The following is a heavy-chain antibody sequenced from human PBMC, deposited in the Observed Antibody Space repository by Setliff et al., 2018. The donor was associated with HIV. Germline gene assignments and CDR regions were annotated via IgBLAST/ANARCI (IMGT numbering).Heavy chain of an antibody. CDR3: ARGGLQYTSGWYYFDS. Sequence: LRLSCTASGFTFDVYAMHWVRQTPGKGLEWVSSITWNSATIGYADSVRGRFTISRDNAKNSLFLQMDSLRGDDTAFYYCARGGLQYTSGWYYFDSWGQGTLVTVSS. V-gene: IGHV3-9*01. J-gene: IGHJ4*02. D-gene: IGHD6-19*01. CDR1: GFTFDVYA. CDR2: ITWNSATI.